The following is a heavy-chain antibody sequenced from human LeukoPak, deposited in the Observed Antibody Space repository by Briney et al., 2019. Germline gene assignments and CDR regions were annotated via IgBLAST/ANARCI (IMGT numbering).Heavy chain of an antibody. CDR1: GGSISSGGYY. CDR3: ARTYSSSSGAFDY. V-gene: IGHV4-31*03. J-gene: IGHJ4*02. D-gene: IGHD6-6*01. CDR2: IYYSGGT. Sequence: SETLSLTCTVSGGSISSGGYYWSWIRQHPGKGLEWIGYIYYSGGTYYNPSLKSRVTISVDTSKNQFSLKLSSVTAADTAVYYCARTYSSSSGAFDYWGQGTLVTVSS.